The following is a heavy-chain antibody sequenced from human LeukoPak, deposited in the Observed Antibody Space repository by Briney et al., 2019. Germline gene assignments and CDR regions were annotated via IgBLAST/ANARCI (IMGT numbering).Heavy chain of an antibody. D-gene: IGHD6-13*01. CDR3: ARQGKPKAAAGYIDY. CDR1: GFTVSSNY. CDR2: IYSGGST. J-gene: IGHJ4*02. Sequence: GGSLRLSCAASGFTVSSNYMSWVRQAPGKGLEWVSVIYSGGSTYYADSVKGRFTISRDNSKNTLNLQMNSLRAEDTAVYYCARQGKPKAAAGYIDYWGQGTLVTVSS. V-gene: IGHV3-66*04.